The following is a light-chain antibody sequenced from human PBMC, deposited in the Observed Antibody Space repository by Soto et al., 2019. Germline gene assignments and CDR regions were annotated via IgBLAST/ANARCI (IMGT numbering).Light chain of an antibody. J-gene: IGKJ1*01. CDR2: RAS. CDR3: QQYDTYRT. CDR1: QTISNF. Sequence: DIHLTQSPSTLSAFVGDSVAITCRASQTISNFLAWYQQKPGKAPKLLFYRASNLEGGVPSRFSGSGSGTEFTLSISSLQPDDFATYYCQQYDTYRTFGQGTKVDIK. V-gene: IGKV1-5*03.